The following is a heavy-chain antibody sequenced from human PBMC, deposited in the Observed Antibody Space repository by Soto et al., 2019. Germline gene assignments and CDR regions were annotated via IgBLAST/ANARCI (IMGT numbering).Heavy chain of an antibody. CDR1: GFSFSTYA. D-gene: IGHD1-1*01. CDR2: VSTNGGNT. CDR3: VKVAAGYNGIFDY. V-gene: IGHV3-64D*08. J-gene: IGHJ4*02. Sequence: GGSLRLSCSASGFSFSTYAMHWVRQAPGKGLEFVSSVSTNGGNTYYADSVKGRFTISRDSSKNTLYLQMTSLRTEDTAIYYCVKVAAGYNGIFDYWGRGTLVTVSS.